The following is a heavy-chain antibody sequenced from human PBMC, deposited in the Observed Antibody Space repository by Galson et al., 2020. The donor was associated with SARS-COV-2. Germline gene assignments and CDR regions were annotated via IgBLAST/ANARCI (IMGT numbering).Heavy chain of an antibody. CDR3: AKDMKDYDFWSGYLGDDYYYYYGRDV. Sequence: GGSLRPSCAAPGFTFSSSGMHWVRQAPGKALEWVAVTSYDGRNKYSAHPAKGRFTISRANPKNTPYLQMTSLRAEDTAVYYCAKDMKDYDFWSGYLGDDYYYYYGRDVWGQGTTVTVSS. CDR2: TSYDGRNK. D-gene: IGHD3-3*01. V-gene: IGHV3-30*18. CDR1: GFTFSSSG. J-gene: IGHJ6*02.